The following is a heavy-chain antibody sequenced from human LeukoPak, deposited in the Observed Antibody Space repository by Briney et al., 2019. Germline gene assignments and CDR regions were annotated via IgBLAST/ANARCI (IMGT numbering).Heavy chain of an antibody. CDR2: IYYSGST. Sequence: PSETLSLTCTVSGGSISSYYWSWIRQPPGKGLEWIGYIYYSGSTNYNPSLKSRVTISVDTSKNQFSLKLSSVTAADTAVYYCARESGRTFFDYWGQGTLVTVSS. CDR1: GGSISSYY. V-gene: IGHV4-59*01. J-gene: IGHJ4*02. CDR3: ARESGRTFFDY. D-gene: IGHD6-25*01.